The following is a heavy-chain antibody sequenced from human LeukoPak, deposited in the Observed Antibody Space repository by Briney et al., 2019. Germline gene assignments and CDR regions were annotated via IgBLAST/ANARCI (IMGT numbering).Heavy chain of an antibody. J-gene: IGHJ4*02. CDR1: GYTLTELS. CDR3: ARGGEGPHQPFDY. Sequence: ASVKVSCKVSGYTLTELSMHWVRQAPGQGLEWMGWINPNSGGTNYAQKFQGRVTMTRDTSISTAYMELSRLRSDDTAVYYCARGGEGPHQPFDYWGQGTLVTVSS. CDR2: INPNSGGT. D-gene: IGHD7-27*01. V-gene: IGHV1-2*02.